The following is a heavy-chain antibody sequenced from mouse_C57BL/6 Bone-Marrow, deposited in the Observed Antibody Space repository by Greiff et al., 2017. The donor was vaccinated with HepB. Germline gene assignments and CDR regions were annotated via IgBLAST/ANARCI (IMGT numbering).Heavy chain of an antibody. J-gene: IGHJ4*01. Sequence: VQRVESDAELVKPGASVKISCKVSGYTFTDHTIHWMKQRPDQGLEWIGYIYPRDGSTKYNEKFKGKATLTADKSSSTAYMQLNSLTSEDSAVYFCARSGLLWFDYYAMDYWGQGTSVTVSS. CDR1: GYTFTDHT. D-gene: IGHD2-2*01. V-gene: IGHV1-78*01. CDR2: IYPRDGST. CDR3: ARSGLLWFDYYAMDY.